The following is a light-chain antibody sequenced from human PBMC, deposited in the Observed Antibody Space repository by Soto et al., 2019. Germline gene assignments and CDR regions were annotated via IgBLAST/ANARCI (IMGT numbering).Light chain of an antibody. CDR3: QQYNSYWT. J-gene: IGKJ1*01. CDR2: KAS. CDR1: QSISSW. V-gene: IGKV1-5*03. Sequence: DIQMTQSPSTVSASVGDRFIITFRASQSISSWLAWYQQKPGKVPKVLIYKASTLKSGVPSRFSGSGSGTEFTLTISSLQPDDFATYYCQQYNSYWTFGQGTKVNIK.